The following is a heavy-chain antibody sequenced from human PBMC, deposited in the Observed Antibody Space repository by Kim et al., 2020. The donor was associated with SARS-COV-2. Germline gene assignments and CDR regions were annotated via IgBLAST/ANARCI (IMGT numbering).Heavy chain of an antibody. CDR2: ISWNSGSI. Sequence: GGSLRLSCAASGFTFGDYAMHWVRQAPGKGLEWVSGISWNSGSIGYADSVKGRFTISRDNAKNSLYLQMNSLRAEDTALYYCAKDRREWLSYYYYYYMDVWGKGTTGTVSS. D-gene: IGHD3-3*01. CDR3: AKDRREWLSYYYYYYMDV. V-gene: IGHV3-9*01. J-gene: IGHJ6*03. CDR1: GFTFGDYA.